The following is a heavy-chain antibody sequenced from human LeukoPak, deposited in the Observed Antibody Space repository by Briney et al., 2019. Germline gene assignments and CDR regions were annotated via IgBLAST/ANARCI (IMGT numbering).Heavy chain of an antibody. CDR1: GYTFTSYA. J-gene: IGHJ5*02. CDR3: ARDQLVVITSNWFDP. Sequence: ASVKVSCKASGYTFTSYAMNWVRQAPGQGLGWMGWINTNTGNPTYAQGFTGRFVFSLDTSVSTAYLQISSLKAEDTAVYYCARDQLVVITSNWFDPWGQGTLVTVSS. CDR2: INTNTGNP. V-gene: IGHV7-4-1*02. D-gene: IGHD3-22*01.